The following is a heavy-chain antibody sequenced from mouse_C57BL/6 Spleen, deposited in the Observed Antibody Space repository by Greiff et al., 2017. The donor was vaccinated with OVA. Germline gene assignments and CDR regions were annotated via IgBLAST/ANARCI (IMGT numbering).Heavy chain of an antibody. J-gene: IGHJ1*03. CDR2: IWRGGST. D-gene: IGHD1-1*01. V-gene: IGHV2-5*01. CDR1: GFSLTSYG. CDR3: AKHGSSLWYFDV. Sequence: VKVVESGPGLVQPSQSLSITCTVSGFSLTSYGVHWVRQSPGKGLEWLGVIWRGGSTDYNAAFMSRLSITKDNSKSQVFFKMNSLQADDTAIYYCAKHGSSLWYFDVWGTGTTVTVSS.